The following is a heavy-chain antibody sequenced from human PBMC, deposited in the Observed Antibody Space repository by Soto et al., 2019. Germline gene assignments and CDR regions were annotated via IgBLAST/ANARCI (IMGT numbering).Heavy chain of an antibody. D-gene: IGHD2-15*01. CDR3: ATRGYCSGGSCSDYYYYGMDV. CDR2: IDPSDSYT. CDR1: GYSFTSYW. Sequence: LKISCKGSGYSFTSYWISWVRQMPGKGLEWMGRIDPSDSYTNYSPSFQGHVTISADKSISTAYLQWSSLKASDTAMYYCATRGYCSGGSCSDYYYYGMDVWGQGTTVIV. J-gene: IGHJ6*01. V-gene: IGHV5-10-1*01.